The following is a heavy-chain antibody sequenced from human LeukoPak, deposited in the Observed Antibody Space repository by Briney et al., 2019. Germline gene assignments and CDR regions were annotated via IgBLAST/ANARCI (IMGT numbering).Heavy chain of an antibody. CDR3: ARTLRYFDWLSYYFDY. CDR2: IRYDGSNK. Sequence: GGSLRLSCAASGFTFSSYGMHWVRQAPGKGLEWVAFIRYDGSNKYYADSVKGRFTISRDNSKNTLYLQMNSLRAEDTAVYYCARTLRYFDWLSYYFDYWGQGTLVTVSS. J-gene: IGHJ4*02. V-gene: IGHV3-30*02. CDR1: GFTFSSYG. D-gene: IGHD3-9*01.